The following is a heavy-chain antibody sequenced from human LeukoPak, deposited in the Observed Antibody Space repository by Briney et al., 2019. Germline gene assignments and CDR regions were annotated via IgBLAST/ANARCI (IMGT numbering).Heavy chain of an antibody. D-gene: IGHD3-22*01. Sequence: SETLSLTCAVYGGSFSGYYWSWIRQPPGKGLEWIGEINHSGSTNYNPSLKSRVTISVDTSKNQFSLKLSSVTAADTAVHYCARAVGDSSGYYYVDYWGQGTLVTVSS. J-gene: IGHJ4*02. CDR2: INHSGST. CDR1: GGSFSGYY. V-gene: IGHV4-34*01. CDR3: ARAVGDSSGYYYVDY.